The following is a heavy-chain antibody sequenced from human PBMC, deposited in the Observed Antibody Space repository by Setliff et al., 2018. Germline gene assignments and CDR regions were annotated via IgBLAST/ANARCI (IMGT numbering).Heavy chain of an antibody. J-gene: IGHJ3*02. D-gene: IGHD3-3*01. Sequence: GGSLRLSCEASGFTFTSYWMSWVRQAPGKGLEWVANIKQDGSEKYYVDSVKGRFAISRDNAKNSLYLQMNSLRAEDTAMYYCARDYTYYDFWSGPSSDAFDIWGQGTMVTVSS. CDR1: GFTFTSYW. CDR3: ARDYTYYDFWSGPSSDAFDI. CDR2: IKQDGSEK. V-gene: IGHV3-7*01.